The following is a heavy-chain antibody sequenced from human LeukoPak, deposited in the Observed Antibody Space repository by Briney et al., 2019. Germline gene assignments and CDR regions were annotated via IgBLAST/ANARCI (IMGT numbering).Heavy chain of an antibody. J-gene: IGHJ4*02. CDR3: AKDPWEDRHVFDY. Sequence: PGGSLRLSCAASGFTFSSYGMHWVRQAPGKGLEWVAVISYDGSNKYYADSVKGRFTISRDNSKNTLYLQMNSLRAEDTAVYYCAKDPWEDRHVFDYWGQGTLVTVSS. D-gene: IGHD1-26*01. V-gene: IGHV3-30*18. CDR2: ISYDGSNK. CDR1: GFTFSSYG.